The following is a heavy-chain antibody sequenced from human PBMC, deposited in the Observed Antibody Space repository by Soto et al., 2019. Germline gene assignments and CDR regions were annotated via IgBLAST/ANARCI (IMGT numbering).Heavy chain of an antibody. CDR3: AKVILGAYCSGGSCYSDYFDY. D-gene: IGHD2-15*01. Sequence: GGSLRLSCAASGFTFSSYAMSWVRQAPGKGLEWVSAISGSGGSTYYADSVKGRFTISRDNSKNTLYLQMNSLRAEDTAVYYCAKVILGAYCSGGSCYSDYFDYWGQGTLVTVSS. V-gene: IGHV3-23*01. CDR2: ISGSGGST. J-gene: IGHJ4*02. CDR1: GFTFSSYA.